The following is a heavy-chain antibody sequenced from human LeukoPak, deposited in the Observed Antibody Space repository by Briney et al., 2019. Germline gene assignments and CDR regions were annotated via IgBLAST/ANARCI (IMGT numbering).Heavy chain of an antibody. J-gene: IGHJ4*02. Sequence: GGSLRLSCAASGFTFRSYGMHWVRQAPGKGLEWVAVMWYDGSNKYYADSVKGRFTISRGNSKSTLYLQMNSLRAEDTAVYYCARGRPLWFGELLFEPLDYWGQGTLVTVSS. CDR1: GFTFRSYG. D-gene: IGHD3-10*01. CDR3: ARGRPLWFGELLFEPLDY. V-gene: IGHV3-33*01. CDR2: MWYDGSNK.